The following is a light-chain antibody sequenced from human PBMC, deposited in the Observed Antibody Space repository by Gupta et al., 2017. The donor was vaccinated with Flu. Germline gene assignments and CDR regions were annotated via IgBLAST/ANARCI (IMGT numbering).Light chain of an antibody. CDR1: SSNIGNNI. J-gene: IGLJ2*01. Sequence: QSVLTQPPSAPGTPGRRVTISCSVSSSNIGNNIVNWYQQLPGAAPKLLINSNNHRPSGVPDRFSGSKSGTSASLAISGLQSEDEADYYCATWDDDLNVVVFGGGTRLTVV. CDR3: ATWDDDLNVVV. CDR2: SNN. V-gene: IGLV1-44*01.